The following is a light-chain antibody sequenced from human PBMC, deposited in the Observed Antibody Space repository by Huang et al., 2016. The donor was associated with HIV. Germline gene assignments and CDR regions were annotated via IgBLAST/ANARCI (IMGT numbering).Light chain of an antibody. Sequence: IILTQSPATLSVSPGEGATLSCRASQSIGTNLAWYQQGPGQAPRLLVYGASTRGTGVPVRFSGSGSGTQFNLTLSSLQSEDFATYYCQHYSNWPPLTFGGGTKVDI. CDR2: GAS. J-gene: IGKJ4*01. CDR3: QHYSNWPPLT. V-gene: IGKV3-15*01. CDR1: QSIGTN.